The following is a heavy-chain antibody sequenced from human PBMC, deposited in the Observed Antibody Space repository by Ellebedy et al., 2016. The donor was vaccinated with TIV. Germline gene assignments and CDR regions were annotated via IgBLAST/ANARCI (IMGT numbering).Heavy chain of an antibody. Sequence: SETLSLXCTVSGGSISSGDSYWSWIRQPPGKGLEWIGYIYYSGSTYYNPSLKSRVTISVDTSKNQFSLKLSSVTAADTAVYYCARGKIAVAVSYYYYGMGVWGQGTTVTVSS. CDR3: ARGKIAVAVSYYYYGMGV. CDR2: IYYSGST. J-gene: IGHJ6*02. V-gene: IGHV4-30-4*01. D-gene: IGHD6-19*01. CDR1: GGSISSGDSY.